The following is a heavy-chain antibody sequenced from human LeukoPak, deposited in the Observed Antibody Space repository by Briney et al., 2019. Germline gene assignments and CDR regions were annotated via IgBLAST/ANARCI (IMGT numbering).Heavy chain of an antibody. Sequence: GGSLRLSCAASGFTLSSYWMSWVRQAPGKGLEWVANIKQDGSEKYYVGSVKGRFTISRDNAKNSLYLQMNSLRAEDTAVYYCARNGLVVVITPHYWGQGTLVTVSS. CDR3: ARNGLVVVITPHY. D-gene: IGHD3-22*01. V-gene: IGHV3-7*01. CDR2: IKQDGSEK. J-gene: IGHJ4*02. CDR1: GFTLSSYW.